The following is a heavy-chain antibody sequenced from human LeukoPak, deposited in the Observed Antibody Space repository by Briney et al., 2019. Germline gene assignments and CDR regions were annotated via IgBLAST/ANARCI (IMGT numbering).Heavy chain of an antibody. V-gene: IGHV3-30-3*01. CDR3: AREVVDYDFWSAPDY. J-gene: IGHJ4*02. CDR1: GFTFSSYA. Sequence: GGSLRLSCAASGFTFSSYAMHWVRQAPGKGLEWVAVISYDGSNKYYADSVEGRLTISRDNSKNTLYLQMNSLRAEDTAVYYCAREVVDYDFWSAPDYWGQGTLVTVSS. D-gene: IGHD3-3*01. CDR2: ISYDGSNK.